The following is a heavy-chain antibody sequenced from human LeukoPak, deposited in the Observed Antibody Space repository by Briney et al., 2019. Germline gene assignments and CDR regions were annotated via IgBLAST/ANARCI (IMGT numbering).Heavy chain of an antibody. CDR3: ARVSSDDDYVWGSYRLDY. J-gene: IGHJ4*02. Sequence: SETLSLTCTVSGGSISSYYWSWIRQPPGKGLEWIGYIYYSGSTNYTPSIKSRVTISVDTSENQFSLKLSSVTAADTAVYYCARVSSDDDYVWGSYRLDYWGQGTLVTVSS. CDR2: IYYSGST. V-gene: IGHV4-59*01. CDR1: GGSISSYY. D-gene: IGHD3-16*02.